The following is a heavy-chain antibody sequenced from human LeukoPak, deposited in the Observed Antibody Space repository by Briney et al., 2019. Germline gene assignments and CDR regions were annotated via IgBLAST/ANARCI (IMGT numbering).Heavy chain of an antibody. CDR1: GYRFTNYW. V-gene: IGHV5-51*01. CDR3: ATYAGSSSKYFQD. D-gene: IGHD3-10*01. CDR2: IYPGDSDT. J-gene: IGHJ1*01. Sequence: RESLKISCKASGYRFTNYWIGWVRQMPGKGLEWMGIIYPGDSDTRYSPSFQGQVTISADKSISTAYLQRSSLQASDTAMYYCATYAGSSSKYFQDWGQGTLVTVSS.